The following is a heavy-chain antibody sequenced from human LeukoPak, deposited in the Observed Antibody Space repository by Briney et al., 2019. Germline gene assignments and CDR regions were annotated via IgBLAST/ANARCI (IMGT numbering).Heavy chain of an antibody. CDR2: IIPIFGTA. CDR1: GGTFSSYA. V-gene: IGHV1-69*05. D-gene: IGHD6-13*01. Sequence: VKVSCKASGGTFSSYAISWVRQAPGQGLEWMGGIIPIFGTANYAQKFQGRVTITTDESTSTAYMELSSLRSEDKAVYYCARGYSSSWYSPDYWGQGTLVTVSS. J-gene: IGHJ4*02. CDR3: ARGYSSSWYSPDY.